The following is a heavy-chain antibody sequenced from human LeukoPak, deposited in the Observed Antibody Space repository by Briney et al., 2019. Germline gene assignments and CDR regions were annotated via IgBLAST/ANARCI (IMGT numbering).Heavy chain of an antibody. J-gene: IGHJ1*01. D-gene: IGHD6-19*01. Sequence: GGSLRLSCAASGFTFSSYSMHWVRQAPGKGLEWVSSISASSSSIYYADSVKGRFTISRDNAKNSLYLQMNSLRAEDTALYYCAKDRYSSGWFEKTGYFQHWGQGTLVTVSS. V-gene: IGHV3-21*04. CDR3: AKDRYSSGWFEKTGYFQH. CDR1: GFTFSSYS. CDR2: ISASSSSI.